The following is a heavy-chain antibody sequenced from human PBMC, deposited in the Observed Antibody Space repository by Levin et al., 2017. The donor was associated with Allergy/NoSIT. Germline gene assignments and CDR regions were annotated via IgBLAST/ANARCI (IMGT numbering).Heavy chain of an antibody. CDR1: GVTRNNYT. V-gene: IGHV3-21*04. J-gene: IGHJ6*02. CDR3: ASRLTASGGLDV. Sequence: GESLKISCAVSGVTRNNYTLTWVRQPPGKGLEWVSSINSNSAYIHYGDSVKGRFTISRDNSKKLLFLQMNSLRDEDPATYYCASRLTASGGLDVWGHGTTVTVSS. D-gene: IGHD5-18*01. CDR2: INSNSAYI.